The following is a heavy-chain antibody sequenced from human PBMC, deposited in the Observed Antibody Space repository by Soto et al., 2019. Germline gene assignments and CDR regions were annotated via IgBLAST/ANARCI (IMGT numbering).Heavy chain of an antibody. CDR2: IKQDGSEK. CDR1: GFTFSSYW. J-gene: IGHJ6*02. Sequence: GGSLRLSCAASGFTFSSYWMSWVRQAPGKGLEWVANIKQDGSEKYYVDSVKGRFTISRDNAKNSLYLQMNSPRAEDTAVYYCAREGKKSYYDSSGYYKTHHYYYYGMDVWGQGTTVTVS. CDR3: AREGKKSYYDSSGYYKTHHYYYYGMDV. D-gene: IGHD3-22*01. V-gene: IGHV3-7*05.